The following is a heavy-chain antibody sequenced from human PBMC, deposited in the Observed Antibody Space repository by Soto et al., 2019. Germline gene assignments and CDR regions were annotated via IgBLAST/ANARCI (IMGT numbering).Heavy chain of an antibody. J-gene: IGHJ5*02. CDR1: GGSISSGGYY. D-gene: IGHD6-13*01. V-gene: IGHV4-39*01. CDR3: ARLSSSSWYHWFDP. Sequence: SETLSLTCTVSGGSISSGGYYWSWIRQHPGKGLEWIGSIYYSGSTYYNPSLKSRVTISVDTSKNQFSLKLSSVTTADTAVYYCARLSSSSWYHWFDPWGQGTLVTVSS. CDR2: IYYSGST.